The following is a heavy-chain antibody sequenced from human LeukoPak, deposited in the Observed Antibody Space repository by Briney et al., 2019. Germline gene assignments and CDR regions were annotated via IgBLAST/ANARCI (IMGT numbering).Heavy chain of an antibody. CDR1: GFTFDDYA. J-gene: IGHJ4*02. CDR3: AKGSYYYDSSGYDY. D-gene: IGHD3-22*01. Sequence: PGRSLRLSCAASGFTFDDYAMHWVRQAPGKGLEWVSGISWNSGSIGYVDSVKGRFTISRDNAKNSLYLQMNSLRAEDTALYYCAKGSYYYDSSGYDYWGQGTLVTVSS. V-gene: IGHV3-9*01. CDR2: ISWNSGSI.